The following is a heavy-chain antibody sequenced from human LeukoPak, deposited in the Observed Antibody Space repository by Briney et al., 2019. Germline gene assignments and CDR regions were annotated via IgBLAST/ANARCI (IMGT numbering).Heavy chain of an antibody. Sequence: SETLSLTCAVYGGSFSGYYWSWIRQPPGKGLEWIGEINHSGSTNYNPSLKSRVTISVDTSKNQFSLKLSSVTAADTAVYYCARGFPDIVGSYYYYGMDVWGQGTTVTVSS. V-gene: IGHV4-34*01. J-gene: IGHJ6*02. D-gene: IGHD2-15*01. CDR1: GGSFSGYY. CDR3: ARGFPDIVGSYYYYGMDV. CDR2: INHSGST.